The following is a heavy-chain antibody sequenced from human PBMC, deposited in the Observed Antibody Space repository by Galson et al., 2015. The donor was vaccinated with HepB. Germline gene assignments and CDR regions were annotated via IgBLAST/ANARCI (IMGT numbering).Heavy chain of an antibody. CDR2: ISGGGSST. J-gene: IGHJ6*02. CDR3: VKDLRMSGVYGSGEYYDYGMDV. CDR1: GLTFSNYA. Sequence: SLRLSCAASGLTFSNYAMTWVRQGPGKGLEWVADISGGGSSTFYADSVKGRFTISRDNSRKTLYLVMSSLKAEDTAVYYCVKDLRMSGVYGSGEYYDYGMDVWGQGTSVTVSS. D-gene: IGHD3-10*01. V-gene: IGHV3-23*01.